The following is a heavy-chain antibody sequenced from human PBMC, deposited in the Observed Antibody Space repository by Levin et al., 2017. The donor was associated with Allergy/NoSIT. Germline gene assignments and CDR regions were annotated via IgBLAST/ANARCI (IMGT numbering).Heavy chain of an antibody. D-gene: IGHD3-3*01. Sequence: PSETLSLTCTVSGGSVSNDGTYWSWIRQPPGKGLEWIGNIFSSGATKDNPSLTSRVTISLETSKNQFSLNLRSVTAADTAVYYCAGPRFWRGAEAFDIWGQGTMVTVSS. CDR2: IFSSGAT. J-gene: IGHJ3*02. CDR3: AGPRFWRGAEAFDI. CDR1: GGSVSNDGTY. V-gene: IGHV4-61*08.